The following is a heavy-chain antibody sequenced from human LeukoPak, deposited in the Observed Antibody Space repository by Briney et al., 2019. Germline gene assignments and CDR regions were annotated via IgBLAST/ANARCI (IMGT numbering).Heavy chain of an antibody. CDR2: ISYDGSNK. V-gene: IGHV3-30*03. Sequence: GRSLRLSCAASGFTFSSYGMHWVRQAPGKGLEWVAVISYDGSNKYYADSVKGRFTISRDNSKNTLYLQMNSLRAEDTAVYYCATSGIVGATWGEVQSDYWGQGTLVTVSS. CDR3: ATSGIVGATWGEVQSDY. CDR1: GFTFSSYG. J-gene: IGHJ4*02. D-gene: IGHD1-26*01.